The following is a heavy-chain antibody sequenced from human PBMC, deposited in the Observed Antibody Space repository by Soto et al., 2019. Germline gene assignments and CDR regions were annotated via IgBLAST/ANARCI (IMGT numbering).Heavy chain of an antibody. CDR2: ISYDEIYE. J-gene: IGHJ4*02. Sequence: GGSMRLSCAASGFTFRSYAMPWVRQAPGKGLEWVAIISYDEIYEYYADSVKGRFTISRDNPKNTLYLQMNSLRTEDTAVYYCARALDFWSAYFDYWGQGSLVTVSS. V-gene: IGHV3-30-3*01. CDR1: GFTFRSYA. D-gene: IGHD3-3*01. CDR3: ARALDFWSAYFDY.